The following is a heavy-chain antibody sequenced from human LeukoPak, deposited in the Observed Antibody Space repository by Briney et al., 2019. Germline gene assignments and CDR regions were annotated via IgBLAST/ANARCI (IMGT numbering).Heavy chain of an antibody. CDR2: IIPIFGTA. J-gene: IGHJ4*02. V-gene: IGHV1-69*05. CDR3: ARAREVLRFLEWFY. D-gene: IGHD3-3*01. Sequence: SVKVSCKTSGYTFSGDYMHWVRQAPGQGLEWMGGIIPIFGTANYAQKFQGRVTITTDESTSTAYMELSSLRSEDTAVYYCARAREVLRFLEWFYWGQGTLVTVSS. CDR1: GYTFSGDY.